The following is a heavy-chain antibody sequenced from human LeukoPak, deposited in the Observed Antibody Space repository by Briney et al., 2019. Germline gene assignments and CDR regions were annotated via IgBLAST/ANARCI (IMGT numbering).Heavy chain of an antibody. CDR3: ATRGGGQMVRGIPDAFDI. J-gene: IGHJ3*02. CDR2: IYPGDSDP. Sequence: GESLKISCKGSGYSFSSYWIGWVRQMPGKGLEWMGMIYPGDSDPRYSPSFQGQVTFSADKFINTAHLHWSSLKASDTAMYYCATRGGGQMVRGIPDAFDIWGQGTMVTVSS. V-gene: IGHV5-51*01. CDR1: GYSFSSYW. D-gene: IGHD3-10*01.